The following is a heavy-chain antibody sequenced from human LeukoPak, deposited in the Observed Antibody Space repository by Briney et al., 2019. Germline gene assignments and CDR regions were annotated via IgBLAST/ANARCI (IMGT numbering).Heavy chain of an antibody. CDR1: GSTFDDYA. V-gene: IGHV3-9*03. CDR2: ISWNSGSI. J-gene: IGHJ4*02. CDR3: AKDYCSSTSCYVDY. D-gene: IGHD2-2*01. Sequence: GGSLRLSCAASGSTFDDYAMHWVRQAPGKGLEWVSGISWNSGSIGYADSVKGRFTISRDNAKNSLYLQMNSLRAEDMALYYCAKDYCSSTSCYVDYWGQGTLVTVSS.